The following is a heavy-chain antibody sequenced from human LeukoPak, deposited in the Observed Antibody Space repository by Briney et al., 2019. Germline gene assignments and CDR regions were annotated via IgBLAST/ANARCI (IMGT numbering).Heavy chain of an antibody. Sequence: GGSLRLSCAASGLTVSSNYMSWVRQAPGKGLEWVSVIYSGSSTYYADSVKGRFTISRDNSKNTLYLQMNSLRAEDTAVYYCARGQQGPDMDVWGKGTTVTVSS. CDR2: IYSGSST. CDR1: GLTVSSNY. CDR3: ARGQQGPDMDV. V-gene: IGHV3-53*01. J-gene: IGHJ6*03.